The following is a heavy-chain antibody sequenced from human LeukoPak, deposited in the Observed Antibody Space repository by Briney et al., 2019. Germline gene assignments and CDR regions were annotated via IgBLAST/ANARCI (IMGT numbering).Heavy chain of an antibody. Sequence: ASVKVSCKASRYAFTTYYMHWVRQAPGQGLEWMGIIYPSDGTTSYAQKFQGRVTMTRDMSTSTAYMELSRLRSDDTAVYYCAREYYDILTGYHIRWWFDPWGQGTLVTVSS. J-gene: IGHJ5*02. CDR3: AREYYDILTGYHIRWWFDP. V-gene: IGHV1-46*01. D-gene: IGHD3-9*01. CDR1: RYAFTTYY. CDR2: IYPSDGTT.